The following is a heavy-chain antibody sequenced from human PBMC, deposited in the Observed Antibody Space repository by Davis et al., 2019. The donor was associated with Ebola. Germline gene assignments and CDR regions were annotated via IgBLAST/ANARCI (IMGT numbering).Heavy chain of an antibody. V-gene: IGHV3-23*01. Sequence: ETLSLTCAVYGGSFSSYYWSWVRQAPGKGLEWVSAISGSGGSTYYADSVKGRFTISRDNSKKTLYLQMNSLRAEDTAVYYCAKSGLSFGVVKYHYGMDVWGKGTTVTVSS. CDR3: AKSGLSFGVVKYHYGMDV. CDR1: GGSFSSYY. D-gene: IGHD3-3*01. J-gene: IGHJ6*04. CDR2: ISGSGGST.